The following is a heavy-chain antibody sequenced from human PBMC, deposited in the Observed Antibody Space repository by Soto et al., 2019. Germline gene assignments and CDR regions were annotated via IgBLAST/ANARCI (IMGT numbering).Heavy chain of an antibody. CDR3: AKLVMVEMATIEFDY. CDR1: GFTFSSYA. J-gene: IGHJ4*02. CDR2: ISGSGGST. V-gene: IGHV3-23*01. D-gene: IGHD5-12*01. Sequence: GGSLRLSCXASGFTFSSYAMSWVRQAPGKGLEWVSAISGSGGSTYYADSVKGRFTISRDNSKNTLYLQMNSLRAEDTAVYYCAKLVMVEMATIEFDYWGQGTLVTVSS.